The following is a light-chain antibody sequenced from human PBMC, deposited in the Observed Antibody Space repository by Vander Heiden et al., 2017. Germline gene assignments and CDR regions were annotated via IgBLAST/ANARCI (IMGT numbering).Light chain of an antibody. V-gene: IGKV3-20*01. Sequence: EIVLTQSPGTLSLSPGERATLSCRASQSVSSNYLAWYQQKPGQAPRLLIYGASSRATGIPDRFSGSVSGTDFTLTISRLEPEDFAVYYCQQYGSSPFTFGPGTRVDIK. CDR1: QSVSSNY. J-gene: IGKJ3*01. CDR2: GAS. CDR3: QQYGSSPFT.